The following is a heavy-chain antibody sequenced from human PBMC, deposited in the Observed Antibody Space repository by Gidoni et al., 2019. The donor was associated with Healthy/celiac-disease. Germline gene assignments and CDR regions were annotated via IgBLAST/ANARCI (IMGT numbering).Heavy chain of an antibody. V-gene: IGHV4-39*01. Sequence: QLQLQESGPGLVKPSETLSLTCTVSGGSISSSSYYWGWIRQPPGKGLEWIGSIYYSGSTYYNPSLKSRVTISVDTSKNQFSLKLSSVTAADTAVYYCARLSRVAQVNAFDIWGQGTMVTVSS. CDR3: ARLSRVAQVNAFDI. CDR1: GGSISSSSYY. J-gene: IGHJ3*02. CDR2: IYYSGST. D-gene: IGHD2-21*01.